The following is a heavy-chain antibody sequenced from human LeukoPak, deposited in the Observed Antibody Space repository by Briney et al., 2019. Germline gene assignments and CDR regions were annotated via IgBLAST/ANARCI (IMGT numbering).Heavy chain of an antibody. D-gene: IGHD2-15*01. Sequence: GGSLRLSCAASGFTFDDYAMHWVRQAPGKGLEWVSGISWNSGSIGYADSVKGRFTISRDNAKNSLYLQMNSLRAEDTALYYCAKVARVVVANDAFDIWGQGTMVTVSS. CDR3: AKVARVVVANDAFDI. CDR2: ISWNSGSI. V-gene: IGHV3-9*01. CDR1: GFTFDDYA. J-gene: IGHJ3*02.